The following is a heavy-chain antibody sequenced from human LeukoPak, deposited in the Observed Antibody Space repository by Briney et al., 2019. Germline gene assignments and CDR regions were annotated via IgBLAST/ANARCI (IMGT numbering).Heavy chain of an antibody. CDR3: ATALRITIFGVVIGAWFDP. D-gene: IGHD3-3*01. CDR1: VYTFTSYD. Sequence: ASVKVSCKASVYTFTSYDSNWRRQATGQGLEWMGWMNPNSGNTGYAQKFQGRVTMTRNTSISTAYMELSSLRSEDTAVYSSATALRITIFGVVIGAWFDPWGQGTLVTVSS. CDR2: MNPNSGNT. V-gene: IGHV1-8*01. J-gene: IGHJ5*02.